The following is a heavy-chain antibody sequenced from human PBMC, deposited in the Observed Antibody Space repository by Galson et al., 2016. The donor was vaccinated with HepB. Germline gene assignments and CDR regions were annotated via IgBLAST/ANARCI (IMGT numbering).Heavy chain of an antibody. Sequence: SLRLSCAASGFTFDDYAMHWVRHSPGKGLEWVAGINWNSGTVFYADSVKGRFTISRDNNRNSIYLPMDNLSVADTAFYFCARDPYQWLSKYYFDYWGQGALVTVSS. J-gene: IGHJ4*02. CDR3: ARDPYQWLSKYYFDY. V-gene: IGHV3-9*01. CDR2: INWNSGTV. CDR1: GFTFDDYA. D-gene: IGHD6-19*01.